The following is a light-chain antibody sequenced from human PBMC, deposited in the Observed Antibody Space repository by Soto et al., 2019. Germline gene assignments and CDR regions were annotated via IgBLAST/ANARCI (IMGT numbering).Light chain of an antibody. CDR3: QSYDNRLSGYV. V-gene: IGLV1-40*01. J-gene: IGLJ1*01. CDR1: SSNIGSGYD. Sequence: QLVLTQPPSVSGAPGQRGTISCTGGSSNIGSGYDVHWYQQLPGTAPKLLIYGNTNRPSGVPDRFSASTSATSASLAITGLQAEDEGDYYCQSYDNRLSGYVFGTGTQLTVL. CDR2: GNT.